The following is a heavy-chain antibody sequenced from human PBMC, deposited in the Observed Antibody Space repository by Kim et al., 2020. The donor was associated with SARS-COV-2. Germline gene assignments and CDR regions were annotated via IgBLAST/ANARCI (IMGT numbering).Heavy chain of an antibody. Sequence: GGSLRLSCAASGFTFSTSWMTWVRQAPGKGLEWVATINQDGSEKYYVDSVKGRFTISRDNAKNSLYFQMNSLRADDTAMYYCARGSRGDYWGQGTLVTVSS. D-gene: IGHD3-16*01. CDR1: GFTFSTSW. CDR3: ARGSRGDY. V-gene: IGHV3-7*04. J-gene: IGHJ4*02. CDR2: INQDGSEK.